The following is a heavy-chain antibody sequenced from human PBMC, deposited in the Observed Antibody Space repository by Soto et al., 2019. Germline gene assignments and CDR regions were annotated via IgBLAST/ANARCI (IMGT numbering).Heavy chain of an antibody. CDR1: GYTFTSYY. CDR2: INPSGGST. J-gene: IGHJ6*02. Sequence: QVQLVQSGAEVKKPGASVKVSCKASGYTFTSYYMHWVRQAPGQGLEWMGIINPSGGSTSYAQKFQGRVTMTRDTSTSTVYMELSSLRSEDTAVYYCARDQFPYSYAPLGYYGMDVWGQGTTVTVSS. V-gene: IGHV1-46*01. D-gene: IGHD5-18*01. CDR3: ARDQFPYSYAPLGYYGMDV.